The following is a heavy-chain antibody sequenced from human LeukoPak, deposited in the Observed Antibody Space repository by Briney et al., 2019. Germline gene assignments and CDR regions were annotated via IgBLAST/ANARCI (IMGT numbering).Heavy chain of an antibody. CDR2: ISWNSGST. D-gene: IGHD6-13*01. CDR1: GLTFDDYA. J-gene: IGHJ1*01. Sequence: GRSLRLSCAASGLTFDDYAMHWVRQAPGKGLEWVSGISWNSGSTGYADSVKGRFTISRDNAKNSLYLQMNSLRAEDTALYYCAKDWSAIAAAGTGYFQHWGQGTLVTVSS. CDR3: AKDWSAIAAAGTGYFQH. V-gene: IGHV3-9*01.